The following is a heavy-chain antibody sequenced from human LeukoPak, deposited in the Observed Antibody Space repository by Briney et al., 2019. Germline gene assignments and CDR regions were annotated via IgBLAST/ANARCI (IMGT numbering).Heavy chain of an antibody. D-gene: IGHD7-27*01. V-gene: IGHV3-7*05. CDR3: ARGHWGMDC. J-gene: IGHJ4*02. CDR1: GFTFSHYW. Sequence: GGSLRLSCAASGFTFSHYWMSWVRQAPGRGLEWVAHIKKDESEKDYVDSVKGRFTISRDNAKNSLYLQMNSLRAEDSAVYYCARGHWGMDCWGQGTLVTVSS. CDR2: IKKDESEK.